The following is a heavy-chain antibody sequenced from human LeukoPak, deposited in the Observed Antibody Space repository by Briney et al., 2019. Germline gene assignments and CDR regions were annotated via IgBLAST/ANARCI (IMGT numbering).Heavy chain of an antibody. J-gene: IGHJ4*02. CDR1: GYTFTAYY. D-gene: IGHD3-10*01. CDR2: INPNNGCT. CDR3: ARDDFGFGGLYYFDY. Sequence: ASVKVSCKASGYTFTAYYIHWVRQAPGQGLAWMGWINPNNGCTKYAQKFQGRVTMTRDTSISTVYMELSRLKSDDTAVYYCARDDFGFGGLYYFDYWGQGTLVAVSS. V-gene: IGHV1-2*02.